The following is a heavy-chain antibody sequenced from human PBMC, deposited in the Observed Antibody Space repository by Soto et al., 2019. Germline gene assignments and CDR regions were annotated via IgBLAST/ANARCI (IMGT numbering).Heavy chain of an antibody. V-gene: IGHV3-7*01. CDR2: IKQDGSEK. CDR1: GFTFSSYW. J-gene: IGHJ4*02. CDR3: ARDIGGYNYDLQPYYFDY. D-gene: IGHD3-3*01. Sequence: GGSLRLSCAASGFTFSSYWMSWVRQAPGKGLEWVANIKQDGSEKYYVDSVKGRFTISRDNAKNSLYLQMNSLRAEDTAVYYCARDIGGYNYDLQPYYFDYWGQGTLVTVSS.